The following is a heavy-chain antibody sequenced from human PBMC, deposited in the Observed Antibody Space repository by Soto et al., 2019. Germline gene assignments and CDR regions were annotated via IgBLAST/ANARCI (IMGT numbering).Heavy chain of an antibody. CDR1: GFTFSSYG. CDR2: IWYDGSNK. D-gene: IGHD6-13*01. J-gene: IGHJ4*02. CDR3: AREYAPYRIAAAGTLDY. V-gene: IGHV3-33*01. Sequence: GGSLRLSCAASGFTFSSYGMHWVRQAPGKGLEWVAVIWYDGSNKYYADSVKGRFTISRDNSKNTLYLQMNSLRAEDTAVYYCAREYAPYRIAAAGTLDYWGQGTLVPVSS.